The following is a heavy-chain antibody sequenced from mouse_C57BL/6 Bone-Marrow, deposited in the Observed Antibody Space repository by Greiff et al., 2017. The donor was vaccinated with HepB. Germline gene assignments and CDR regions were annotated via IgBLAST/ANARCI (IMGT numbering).Heavy chain of an antibody. V-gene: IGHV1-76*01. CDR3: ARIYYYGSSYFWFAY. J-gene: IGHJ3*01. CDR1: GYTFTDYY. Sequence: QVQLKQSGAELVRPGASVKLSCKASGYTFTDYYINWVKQRPGQGLEWIARIYPGSGNTYYNEKFKGKATLTAETSSSTAYMQLSSLTSEDSAVYCCARIYYYGSSYFWFAYWGQGTLVTVSA. D-gene: IGHD1-1*01. CDR2: IYPGSGNT.